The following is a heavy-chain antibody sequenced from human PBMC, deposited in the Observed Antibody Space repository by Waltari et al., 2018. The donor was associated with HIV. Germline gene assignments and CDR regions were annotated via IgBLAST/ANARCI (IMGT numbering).Heavy chain of an antibody. CDR3: ARVYSTGWDDDY. V-gene: IGHV1-2*06. CDR2: INPPSGAT. J-gene: IGHJ4*02. Sequence: QVHLVQSGAEVKKPGASVKVSCKVSGYTFTDYYMHWVRQAPRQGLEWMGRINPPSGATNYEQRFQGRVTMTRDTSINTAYMELSKLTSDDTAVYYCARVYSTGWDDDYWGQGTLVTGSS. CDR1: GYTFTDYY. D-gene: IGHD6-19*01.